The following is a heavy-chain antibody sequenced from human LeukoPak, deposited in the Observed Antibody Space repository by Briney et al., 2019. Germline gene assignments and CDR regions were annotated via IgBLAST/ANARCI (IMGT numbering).Heavy chain of an antibody. J-gene: IGHJ4*02. CDR2: IYYSGST. CDR1: GGSISSYY. CDR3: ARHNPYCSGGSCYDGGDY. D-gene: IGHD2-15*01. Sequence: PSETLSLTCTVSGGSISSYYWSWIRQPPGKGLGWIGYIYYSGSTNYNPSLKSRVTISVDTSKNQFSLKLSSVTAADTAVYYCARHNPYCSGGSCYDGGDYWGQGTLVTVSS. V-gene: IGHV4-59*08.